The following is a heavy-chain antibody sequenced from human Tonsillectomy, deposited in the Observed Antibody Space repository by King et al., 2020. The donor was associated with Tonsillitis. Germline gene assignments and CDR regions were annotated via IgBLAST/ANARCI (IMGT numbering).Heavy chain of an antibody. CDR2: ISYDGSIK. J-gene: IGHJ3*02. CDR1: GFTFSTYA. CDR3: ASTVDDYGDYAEFDI. Sequence: VQLVESGGGVVQPGRSLRLSCAASGFTFSTYAMHWVRQAPGKGLEWVAVISYDGSIKYYADPVKGRFTISRDNSKNTLYLQMNSLRAEDTAMYYCASTVDDYGDYAEFDIWGQGTMVTVSS. V-gene: IGHV3-30*04. D-gene: IGHD4-17*01.